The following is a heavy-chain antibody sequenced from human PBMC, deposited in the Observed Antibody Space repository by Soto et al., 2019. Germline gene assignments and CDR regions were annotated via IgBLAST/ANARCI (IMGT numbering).Heavy chain of an antibody. Sequence: GGSMRLPCAASEFKFSNHAMRWIIKIQGEGLEWVSAISASGGVTYYADSVKGRFTISRDNSKNTMYLQMNSLRAEDTAVYYCAKAGVVVVTAIAYFDSWGQGTLVTVSS. D-gene: IGHD2-21*02. CDR3: AKAGVVVVTAIAYFDS. CDR2: ISASGGVT. CDR1: EFKFSNHA. V-gene: IGHV3-23*01. J-gene: IGHJ4*02.